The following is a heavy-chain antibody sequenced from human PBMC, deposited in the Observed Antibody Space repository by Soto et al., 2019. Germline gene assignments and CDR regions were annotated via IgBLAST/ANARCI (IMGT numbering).Heavy chain of an antibody. V-gene: IGHV5-10-1*01. CDR2: IDPSDSYT. J-gene: IGHJ6*02. CDR1: GYSFTSYW. Sequence: EVQLVPSGAEVKKPGESLRISCKGSGYSFTSYWIIWVRQMPGKGLEWMGRIDPSDSYTNYSPSFQGHVTISADKSIRTAYLQWSSLKASDTAMYYSARLPPGVRGGYYYSGMDVWGQGTTVTVSS. D-gene: IGHD3-10*01. CDR3: ARLPPGVRGGYYYSGMDV.